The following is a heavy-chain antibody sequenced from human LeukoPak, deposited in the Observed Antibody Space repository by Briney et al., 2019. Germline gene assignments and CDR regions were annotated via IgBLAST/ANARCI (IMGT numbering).Heavy chain of an antibody. J-gene: IGHJ4*02. V-gene: IGHV3-21*01. CDR2: ISSSSSYI. CDR3: LPGEFRKPFDY. Sequence: GGSLRLSCAASGFTFSRYSMNWVRQAPGKGLEWVSSISSSSSYIYYADSAKGRFTISRDNAKNSLYLQVNSLRAGDTAVYYCLPGEFRKPFDYWGQGTLVTVSS. D-gene: IGHD3-10*01. CDR1: GFTFSRYS.